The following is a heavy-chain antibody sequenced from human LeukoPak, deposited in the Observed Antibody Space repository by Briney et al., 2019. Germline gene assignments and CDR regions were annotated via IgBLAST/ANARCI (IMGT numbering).Heavy chain of an antibody. Sequence: PSETLSLTCTVSGGSISSYYWSWIRQPPGKGLEWIGYIYYSGSTNYNPSLKSRGTISVDTYKNQFSLKLSSVTAADTAVYYCASRGYSYGPFDYWGQGTLVTVSS. CDR2: IYYSGST. J-gene: IGHJ4*02. CDR1: GGSISSYY. D-gene: IGHD5-18*01. CDR3: ASRGYSYGPFDY. V-gene: IGHV4-59*08.